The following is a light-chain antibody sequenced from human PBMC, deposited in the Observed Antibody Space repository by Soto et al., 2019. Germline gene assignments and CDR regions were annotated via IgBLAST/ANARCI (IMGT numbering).Light chain of an antibody. J-gene: IGLJ3*02. Sequence: QSVLTQPPSVSGAPGQRVTISCTGSSSNIGAGYDVHWYQQLPGTAPKLLIYGNSNRPSGVPDRFSGSKSGTSASLAITGRRAEDEADYYCQSYDSSLSGGVFGGGTKVTVL. CDR2: GNS. CDR1: SSNIGAGYD. V-gene: IGLV1-40*01. CDR3: QSYDSSLSGGV.